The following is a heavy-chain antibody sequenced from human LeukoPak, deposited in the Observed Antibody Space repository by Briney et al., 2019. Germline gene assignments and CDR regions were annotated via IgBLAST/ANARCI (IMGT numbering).Heavy chain of an antibody. V-gene: IGHV1-8*01. Sequence: ASVKVSCKASGYTFTSYDINWVRQATGQGLEWMGWMNPNSGNTGYAQKFQGRVTMTRNTSISTAYMELSSLRSEDTAVYYCARAGYSSGWYDYWGQGTLVTVSS. CDR1: GYTFTSYD. CDR2: MNPNSGNT. D-gene: IGHD6-19*01. J-gene: IGHJ4*02. CDR3: ARAGYSSGWYDY.